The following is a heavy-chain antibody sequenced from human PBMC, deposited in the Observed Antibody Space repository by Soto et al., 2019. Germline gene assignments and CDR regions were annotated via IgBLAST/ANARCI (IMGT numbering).Heavy chain of an antibody. V-gene: IGHV1-69*13. Sequence: GASLKVSCKASGGTFSSYAISWVRQAPGQGLEWMGGIIPIFGTANYAQKFQGRVTITADESTSTAYMELSSLRSEDTAVYYCARDKVAAAFYWGQGTLVTVSS. CDR1: GGTFSSYA. J-gene: IGHJ4*02. CDR2: IIPIFGTA. D-gene: IGHD6-13*01. CDR3: ARDKVAAAFY.